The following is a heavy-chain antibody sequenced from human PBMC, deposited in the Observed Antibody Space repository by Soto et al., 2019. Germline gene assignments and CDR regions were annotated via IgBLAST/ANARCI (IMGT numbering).Heavy chain of an antibody. V-gene: IGHV3-13*04. J-gene: IGHJ4*02. CDR2: IDTIGDT. Sequence: EVRLVESGGGLVQPGGSLRLSCAASGFIFRSYAMYWVRQASGKGLEWVSVIDTIGDTYYAGSVEGRFTISRENAKNSLYLQMNSLRAGDTAVYYCARGGCSGGSCPADYWGQGTLATVSS. D-gene: IGHD2-15*01. CDR1: GFIFRSYA. CDR3: ARGGCSGGSCPADY.